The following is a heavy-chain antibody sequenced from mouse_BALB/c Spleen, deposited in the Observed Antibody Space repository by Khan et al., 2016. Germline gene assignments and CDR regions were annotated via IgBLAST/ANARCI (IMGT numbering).Heavy chain of an antibody. D-gene: IGHD1-1*01. CDR1: GYTFTSYV. CDR3: ERAYDDSSGTWLAF. CDR2: INPYNEGT. Sequence: VQLKQSGPELVKPGASVKLSCKASGYTFTSYVMHWVKQKPGQGLEWIGYINPYNEGTKFNEKLKGKATLTSDKSSSTAYMELSSLTSEDSAVFCAERAYDDSSGTWLAFWGQGTLVTV. J-gene: IGHJ3*01. V-gene: IGHV1S136*01.